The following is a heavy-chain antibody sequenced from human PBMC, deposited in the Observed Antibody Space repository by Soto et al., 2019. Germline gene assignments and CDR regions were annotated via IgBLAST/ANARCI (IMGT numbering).Heavy chain of an antibody. J-gene: IGHJ4*02. CDR1: GGSFSGYY. CDR3: ARGLRSASLVVVIGGGNYFDY. V-gene: IGHV4-34*01. D-gene: IGHD3-22*01. CDR2: INHSGST. Sequence: PSETLSLTCAVYGGSFSGYYWSWIRQPPGKGLEWIGEINHSGSTNYNPSLKSRVTISVDTSKDQFSLKLSSVTAADTAVYYCARGLRSASLVVVIGGGNYFDYWGQGTLVTVSS.